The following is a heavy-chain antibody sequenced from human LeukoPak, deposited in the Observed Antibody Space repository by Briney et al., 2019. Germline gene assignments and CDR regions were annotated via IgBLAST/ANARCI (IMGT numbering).Heavy chain of an antibody. J-gene: IGHJ4*02. CDR2: INSDGSST. CDR3: ASLAVAGNGDY. D-gene: IGHD6-19*01. V-gene: IGHV3-74*01. Sequence: GGSLRLSCAASEFTFSSYWMHWVRQAPGKGLVWVSRINSDGSSTSYADSVKGRFTISRDNAKNTLYLQMNSLRAEDTAVYYCASLAVAGNGDYWGQGTLVTVSS. CDR1: EFTFSSYW.